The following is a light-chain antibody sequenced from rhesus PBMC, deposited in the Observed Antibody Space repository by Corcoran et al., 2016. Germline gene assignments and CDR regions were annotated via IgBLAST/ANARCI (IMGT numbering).Light chain of an antibody. CDR2: EVS. CDR3: MQSIEFPYS. CDR1: QSLLDSDGYTC. J-gene: IGKJ2*01. V-gene: IGKV2-90*01. Sequence: DIVMTQTPLSLPVTPGEPASISCRSSQSLLDSDGYTCLDWYLQKPGQSPQLLIYEVSNRVSGVPDRFSGSGAGTDFTLKIIRVEAEDVGVYYCMQSIEFPYSFGQGTKVEIK.